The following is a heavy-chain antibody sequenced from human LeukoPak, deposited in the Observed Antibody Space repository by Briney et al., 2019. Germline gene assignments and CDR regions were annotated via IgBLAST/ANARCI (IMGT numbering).Heavy chain of an antibody. J-gene: IGHJ4*02. CDR3: ASLAGSSGWFLAPNDY. V-gene: IGHV3-30-3*01. D-gene: IGHD6-19*01. CDR1: GFTFSSYA. Sequence: PGRSLRLSCAASGFTFSSYALHWVRQAPGKGLERVAVISYDGTSKYYADSVKGRFTISRDNSKNTLYLQMNSLRPEDTAVYYCASLAGSSGWFLAPNDYWGQGTLVTVSS. CDR2: ISYDGTSK.